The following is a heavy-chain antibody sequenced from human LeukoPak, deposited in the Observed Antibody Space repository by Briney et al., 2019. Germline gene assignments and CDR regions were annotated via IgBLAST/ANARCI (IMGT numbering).Heavy chain of an antibody. CDR2: IYHSGST. V-gene: IGHV4-38-2*02. CDR3: ASGFYDSSGYFGHYFDY. CDR1: AYSISSGYY. Sequence: SETLSLTCTVSAYSISSGYYWGWIRPPPGKGLEWIGSIYHSGSTYYNPSLKSRVTISVDTSKNQFSLMLSSVTAADTAVFYCASGFYDSSGYFGHYFDYWGQGTLVTVSS. J-gene: IGHJ4*02. D-gene: IGHD3-22*01.